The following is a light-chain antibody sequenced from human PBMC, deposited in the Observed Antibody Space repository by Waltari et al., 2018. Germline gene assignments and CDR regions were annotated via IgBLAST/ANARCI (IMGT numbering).Light chain of an antibody. CDR2: DVS. Sequence: QSALTQPASVSGSPGQSITISGTGTSSDVGGNNYVSWYQQHPGKAPKLMIYDVSNRPSGVSNRFSGSKSGNTASLTISGLQAEDEAHYYCSSYISSDTLELFGGGTSLTV. J-gene: IGLJ2*01. CDR1: SSDVGGNNY. V-gene: IGLV2-14*03. CDR3: SSYISSDTLEL.